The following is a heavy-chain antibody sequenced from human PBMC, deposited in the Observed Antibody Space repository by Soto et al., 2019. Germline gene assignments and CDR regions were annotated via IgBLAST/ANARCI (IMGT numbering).Heavy chain of an antibody. CDR1: GYTFTGQY. J-gene: IGHJ4*02. D-gene: IGHD2-2*01. CDR3: ARGYCSRTSCNFDY. CDR2: INPNSGGT. Sequence: ASVKVSCKASGYTFTGQYIHWVRQAPGQGLEWMGWINPNSGGTNYAQKFPGWVTMTRDTSISTAYMELSRLRSDDTAVYYCARGYCSRTSCNFDYWGQGTLVTVSS. V-gene: IGHV1-2*04.